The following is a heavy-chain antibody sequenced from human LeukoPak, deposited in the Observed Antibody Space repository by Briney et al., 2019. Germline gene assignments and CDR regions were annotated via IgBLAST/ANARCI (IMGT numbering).Heavy chain of an antibody. CDR3: ARTDHLDWFDP. J-gene: IGHJ5*02. CDR1: GGSISSYY. CDR2: IYYSGST. V-gene: IGHV4-59*01. D-gene: IGHD3-16*01. Sequence: PSETLSLTCTVSGGSISSYYWSWIRQPPGKGLEWIGYIYYSGSTNYNPSPKSRVTISVDTSKNQFSLKLSSVTAADTAVYYCARTDHLDWFDPWGQGTLVTVSS.